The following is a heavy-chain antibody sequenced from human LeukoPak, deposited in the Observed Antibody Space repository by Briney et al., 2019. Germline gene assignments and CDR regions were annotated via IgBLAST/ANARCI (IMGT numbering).Heavy chain of an antibody. V-gene: IGHV3-11*06. D-gene: IGHD6-13*01. CDR1: GLTFSDYY. CDR2: ISSSSSYT. Sequence: GGSLRLSCAASGLTFSDYYMSWIRQAPGKGLEWVSYISSSSSYTNYADSVKGRFTISRDNAKNSLYLQMNSLRAEDTAVYYCARDGGAAAGTFEYYFDYWGQGTLVTVSS. J-gene: IGHJ4*02. CDR3: ARDGGAAAGTFEYYFDY.